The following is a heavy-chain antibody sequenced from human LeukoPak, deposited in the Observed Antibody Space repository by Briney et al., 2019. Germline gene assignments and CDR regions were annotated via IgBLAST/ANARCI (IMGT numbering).Heavy chain of an antibody. D-gene: IGHD6-13*01. V-gene: IGHV3-23*01. Sequence: GGSLRLSCAASGFTFSSTAMSWVRQAPGKGLEWVSAISGSGGSTYYADSVKGRFTISRDNSKNTLYLQMNSLGAEDTAVYYCARYPARMAAAGTGAFDIWGQGTMVTVSS. CDR3: ARYPARMAAAGTGAFDI. J-gene: IGHJ3*02. CDR2: ISGSGGST. CDR1: GFTFSSTA.